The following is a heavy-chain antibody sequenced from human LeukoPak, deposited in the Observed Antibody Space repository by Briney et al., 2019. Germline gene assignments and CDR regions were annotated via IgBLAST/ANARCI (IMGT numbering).Heavy chain of an antibody. CDR3: ARDRRYSGYDWGDYYYYYYMDV. CDR1: GYTFTGYY. Sequence: ASVKASCKASGYTFTGYYMHWVRQAPGQGLEWMGWINPNSGGTNYAQKFQGRITMTRDTSISTAYMELSRLRSDDTAVYYCARDRRYSGYDWGDYYYYYYMDVWGKGTTVTISS. V-gene: IGHV1-2*02. J-gene: IGHJ6*03. CDR2: INPNSGGT. D-gene: IGHD5-12*01.